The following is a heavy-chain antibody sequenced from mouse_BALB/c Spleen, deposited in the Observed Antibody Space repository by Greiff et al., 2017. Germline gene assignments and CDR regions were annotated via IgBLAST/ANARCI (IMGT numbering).Heavy chain of an antibody. V-gene: IGHV1S127*01. J-gene: IGHJ4*01. CDR2: IDPSDSET. D-gene: IGHD1-1*01. Sequence: QVQLQQSGPQLVRPGASVKISCKASGYSFTSYWMHWVKQRPGQGLEWIGMIDPSDSETRLNQKFKDKATLTVDKSSSTAYMQLSSPTSEDSAVYYCARYYYGSSYAMDYWGQGTSVTVSS. CDR3: ARYYYGSSYAMDY. CDR1: GYSFTSYW.